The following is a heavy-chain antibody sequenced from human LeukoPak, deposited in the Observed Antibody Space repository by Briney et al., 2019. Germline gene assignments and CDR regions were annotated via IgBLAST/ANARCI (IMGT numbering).Heavy chain of an antibody. V-gene: IGHV3-23*01. J-gene: IGHJ4*02. CDR1: GFTFDDYA. CDR3: AKAGGYSYQGFADY. D-gene: IGHD5-18*01. CDR2: ISGSGGST. Sequence: PGRSLRLSCAASGFTFDDYAMHWVRQAPGKGLEWVSAISGSGGSTYYADSVKGRFTISRDNSKNTLYLQMNSLRAEDTAVYYCAKAGGYSYQGFADYWGQGTLVTVSS.